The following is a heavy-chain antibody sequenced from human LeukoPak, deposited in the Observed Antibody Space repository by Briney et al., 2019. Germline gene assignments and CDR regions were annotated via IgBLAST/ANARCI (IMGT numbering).Heavy chain of an antibody. CDR1: GYTFTSYY. CDR2: INPSGGST. J-gene: IGHJ5*02. CDR3: ARDDGITIFGVVTGAWFDP. Sequence: ASVKVSCKASGYTFTSYYMHWVRQAPGQGLEWMGIINPSGGSTSYAQKFQGRVTMTRDTSTSTVYMELSSLRSVDTAVYYCARDDGITIFGVVTGAWFDPWGQGTLVTVSS. D-gene: IGHD3-3*01. V-gene: IGHV1-46*01.